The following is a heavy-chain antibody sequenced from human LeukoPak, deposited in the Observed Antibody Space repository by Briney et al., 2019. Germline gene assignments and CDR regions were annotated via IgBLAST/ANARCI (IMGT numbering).Heavy chain of an antibody. CDR2: INPKSGGT. D-gene: IGHD6-13*01. CDR1: GYTFTDYY. Sequence: ASVKVSCKGSGYTFTDYYIHWVRQAPGQGLEWMGWINPKSGGTNYAQKFQGRVTMTRDTSISTAYMELSRLRSDDTAVYYCARGGGAAAGTLDYWGQGTLVTVSS. V-gene: IGHV1-2*02. J-gene: IGHJ4*02. CDR3: ARGGGAAAGTLDY.